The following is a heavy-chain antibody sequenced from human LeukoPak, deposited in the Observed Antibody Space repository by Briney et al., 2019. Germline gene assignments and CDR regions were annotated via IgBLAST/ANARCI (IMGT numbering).Heavy chain of an antibody. J-gene: IGHJ4*02. D-gene: IGHD3-16*01. Sequence: GWSFRVSCAASGFIFSRYSMNLVHHAARKGLAWVSSITSSSYIYYADSVKGRFTISRDNAKTSLYLQMNSLRAEDTAVYYCARDSGGGFLTYFDYWGQGTLVTVSS. CDR3: ARDSGGGFLTYFDY. V-gene: IGHV3-21*01. CDR1: GFIFSRYS. CDR2: ITSSSYI.